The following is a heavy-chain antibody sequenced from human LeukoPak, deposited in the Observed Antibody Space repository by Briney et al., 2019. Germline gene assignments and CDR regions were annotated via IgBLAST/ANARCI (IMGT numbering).Heavy chain of an antibody. Sequence: PGGSLRLSRGASGFTFSDDYMIWMRPPPGKGLEGVSYISSSSGYTNYADSVKGRFTISRDNAKNSLHLEMNSLRAEDTAVYYCARGSRFYDSTGRYDYWGEGTLVTVSS. D-gene: IGHD3-22*01. J-gene: IGHJ4*02. CDR1: GFTFSDDY. CDR2: ISSSSGYT. V-gene: IGHV3-11*05. CDR3: ARGSRFYDSTGRYDY.